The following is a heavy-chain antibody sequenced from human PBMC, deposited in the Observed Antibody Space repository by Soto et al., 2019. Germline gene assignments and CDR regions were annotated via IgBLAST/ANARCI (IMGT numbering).Heavy chain of an antibody. CDR2: IFYSGTT. CDR1: GGSISSGGYY. J-gene: IGHJ4*02. Sequence: PSETLSLTCTVSGGSISSGGYYWSWIRQHPGKGLEWIGYIFYSGTTYYNPSLKSRVTVSMDTSKNQFSLKLRSVTAADTAVYYCARGVEMTTKILDYWSQGTLVTVSS. CDR3: ARGVEMTTKILDY. V-gene: IGHV4-31*03. D-gene: IGHD4-4*01.